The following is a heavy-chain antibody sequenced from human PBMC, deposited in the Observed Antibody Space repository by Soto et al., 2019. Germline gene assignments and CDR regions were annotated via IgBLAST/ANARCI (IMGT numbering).Heavy chain of an antibody. CDR3: AGNAFPTRGAVACNWNRFDP. D-gene: IGHD6-19*01. V-gene: IGHV1-3*01. Sequence: QVQLVQSGAEVKKPGASVKVSCKASGYTFTSYAMHWVRQAPGQRLEWMGWINAGNGNTKYSQKFQGRGHITRDTSAGTAQMELNSLRSEDTAVYYCAGNAFPTRGAVACNWNRFDPWGQGTLVTVSS. J-gene: IGHJ5*02. CDR2: INAGNGNT. CDR1: GYTFTSYA.